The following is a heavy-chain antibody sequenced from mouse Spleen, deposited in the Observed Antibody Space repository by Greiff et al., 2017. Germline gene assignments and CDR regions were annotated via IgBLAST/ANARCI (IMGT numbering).Heavy chain of an antibody. J-gene: IGHJ2*01. V-gene: IGHV5-4*03. D-gene: IGHD1-1*01. CDR3: ARRAVTTVVAPFDY. Sequence: EVQLVESGGGLVKPGGSLKLSCAASGFTFSSYAMSWVRQTPEKRLEWVATISDGGSYTYYPDNVKGRFTISRDNAKNNLYLQMSHLKSEDTAMYYCARRAVTTVVAPFDYWGQGTTLTVSS. CDR2: ISDGGSYT. CDR1: GFTFSSYA.